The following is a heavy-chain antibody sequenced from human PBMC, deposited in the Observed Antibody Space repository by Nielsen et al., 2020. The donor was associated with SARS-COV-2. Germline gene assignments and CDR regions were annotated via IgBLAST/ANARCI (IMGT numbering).Heavy chain of an antibody. D-gene: IGHD3-3*01. Sequence: ASVKVSCKASGYTFTGYYMHWVRQAPGQGLEWMGWINPNSGGTNYAQKFQGRVTMTRDTSISTAYMELSRLRSDDTAVYYCARDRVFGVVITGYYYYYGMDVWGQGTTVTVSS. CDR1: GYTFTGYY. J-gene: IGHJ6*02. V-gene: IGHV1-2*02. CDR3: ARDRVFGVVITGYYYYYGMDV. CDR2: INPNSGGT.